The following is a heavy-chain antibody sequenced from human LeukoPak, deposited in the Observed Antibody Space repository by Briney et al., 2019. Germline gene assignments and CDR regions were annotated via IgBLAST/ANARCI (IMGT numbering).Heavy chain of an antibody. J-gene: IGHJ4*02. V-gene: IGHV1-69*05. D-gene: IGHD3-10*01. CDR1: GGTFTSYA. CDR2: IIPIFGTA. CDR3: ARVRGSGINFDY. Sequence: SVKVPCKASGGTFTSYAISWVRQAPGQGLEWRGRIIPIFGTANYAQKFQGRVTITTDESTSTAYMELSSLRSEDTAVYYCARVRGSGINFDYWGQGTLVTVSS.